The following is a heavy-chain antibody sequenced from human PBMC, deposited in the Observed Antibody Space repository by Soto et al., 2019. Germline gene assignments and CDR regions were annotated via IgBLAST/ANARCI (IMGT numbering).Heavy chain of an antibody. J-gene: IGHJ4*02. CDR2: IFPIGTT. Sequence: TLSLTCGVAGDSLSGATYWWNWIRQPPGKGLEWIGYIFPIGTTYYNPSLKSRVTISIDVSKNQFSLSLRSLTAADTAVYYCARSREFDYWSQRTLVTVSS. CDR3: ARSREFDY. V-gene: IGHV4-30-2*01. CDR1: GDSLSGATYW.